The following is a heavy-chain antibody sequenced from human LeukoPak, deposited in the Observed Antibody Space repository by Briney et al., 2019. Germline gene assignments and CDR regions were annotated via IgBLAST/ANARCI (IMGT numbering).Heavy chain of an antibody. CDR3: ARMNYDERRGSLNWFDP. D-gene: IGHD4-17*01. Sequence: ASVKLSCKASGYTFTSYDINWVRQTTGQGPEWMCWMNPNNGNTNSAQKFQGRLTMTRSPSIRADYMELSSLRYEDTAVYFCARMNYDERRGSLNWFDPWGQGTQVTVSS. CDR2: MNPNNGNT. CDR1: GYTFTSYD. J-gene: IGHJ5*02. V-gene: IGHV1-8*02.